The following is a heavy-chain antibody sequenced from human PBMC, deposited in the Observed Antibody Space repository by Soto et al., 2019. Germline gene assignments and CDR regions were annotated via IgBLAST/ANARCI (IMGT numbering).Heavy chain of an antibody. V-gene: IGHV4-34*01. CDR3: AGFGIRRYSSGWYYYYGMDV. D-gene: IGHD6-19*01. CDR2: INHSGST. Sequence: SETLSLTCAVYGGSFSGYYWSWIRQPPGKGLEWIGEINHSGSTNYNPSLKSRVTISVDTSKNQFSLKLSSVTAADTAVYYCAGFGIRRYSSGWYYYYGMDVWGQGTTVTVSS. J-gene: IGHJ6*02. CDR1: GGSFSGYY.